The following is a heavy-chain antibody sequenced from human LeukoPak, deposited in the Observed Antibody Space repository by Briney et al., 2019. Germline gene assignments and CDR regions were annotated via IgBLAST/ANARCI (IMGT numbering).Heavy chain of an antibody. CDR1: GGSISTYY. V-gene: IGHV4-59*01. CDR3: ARVLAGSSSWYDVAFDI. CDR2: IYYSGST. Sequence: PSETLSLTCTVSGGSISTYYWNWIRQPPGKGLEWIGHIYYSGSTNYNPSLKSRVTISLDTSKNQFSLKLSSVTAADTAVYYCARVLAGSSSWYDVAFDIWGQGTMVTVSS. D-gene: IGHD6-13*01. J-gene: IGHJ3*02.